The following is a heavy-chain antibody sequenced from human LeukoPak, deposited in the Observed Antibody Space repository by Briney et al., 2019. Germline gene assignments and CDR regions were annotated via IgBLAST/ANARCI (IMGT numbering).Heavy chain of an antibody. J-gene: IGHJ5*02. CDR3: AKGDRSDSFYSWFDP. V-gene: IGHV3-43*02. CDR1: RFTFSSYS. CDR2: ITEDSDKT. D-gene: IGHD2-15*01. Sequence: PGGSLRLSCAASRFTFSSYSMNWVRQAPGKGLEWVSLITEDSDKTYYAGSVRGRFTISRDNSKNSLYLQMSSLKTDDTALYYCAKGDRSDSFYSWFDPWGQGTLVTVSS.